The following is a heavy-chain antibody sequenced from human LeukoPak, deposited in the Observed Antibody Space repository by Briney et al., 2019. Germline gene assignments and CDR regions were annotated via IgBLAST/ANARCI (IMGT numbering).Heavy chain of an antibody. CDR2: IYYSGST. J-gene: IGHJ3*02. V-gene: IGHV4-59*12. D-gene: IGHD1-1*01. CDR3: AREDPGRPRDAFDI. Sequence: SETLSLTCTVSGGSISSYYWSWIRQPPGKGLEWIGYIYYSGSTNYNPSLKSRVTISVDTSKNQFSLKLSSVTAADTAVYYCAREDPGRPRDAFDIWGQGTMVTVSS. CDR1: GGSISSYY.